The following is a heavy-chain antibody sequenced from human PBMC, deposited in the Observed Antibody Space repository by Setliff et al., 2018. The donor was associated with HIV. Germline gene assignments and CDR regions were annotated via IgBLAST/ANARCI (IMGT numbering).Heavy chain of an antibody. CDR3: ARDRIEVVVDGPHDVFDV. D-gene: IGHD2-15*01. CDR2: IHTSGST. CDR1: GDSIGYYY. V-gene: IGHV4-4*07. Sequence: PSETLSLTCTVSGDSIGYYYWSWIRQPAGRGLEWMGRIHTSGSTNYNPSLTSRVPLSVDTSKNQFFLKLTSLSAADTAVYYCARDRIEVVVDGPHDVFDVWGRGTTVTVSS. J-gene: IGHJ3*01.